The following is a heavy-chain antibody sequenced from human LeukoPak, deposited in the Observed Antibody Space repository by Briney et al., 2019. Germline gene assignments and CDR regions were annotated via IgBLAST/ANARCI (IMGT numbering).Heavy chain of an antibody. V-gene: IGHV4-34*01. CDR2: INHSGST. J-gene: IGHJ4*02. CDR1: GGSFSGYY. D-gene: IGHD2-15*01. CDR3: ARGDSLDY. Sequence: SETLSLTCAVYGGSFSGYYWSWIRQPPGKGLEWIGEINHSGSTNYNPSLKSRVTISVDTSKNQFSLKLSSVTAADTAVYYCARGDSLDYWGQGTLVTVSS.